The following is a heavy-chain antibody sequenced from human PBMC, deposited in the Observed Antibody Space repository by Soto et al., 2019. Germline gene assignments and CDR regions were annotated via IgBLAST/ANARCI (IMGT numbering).Heavy chain of an antibody. Sequence: GGSLRLSCAASGFTFSNYWMHWVRQAPGEGLVWVSRINSDGTTTNYADSVKGRFTVSRDNAKNTLYLQMNSLRAEETAIYYCARGGLHAFYKDNWGQGTLVTVSS. CDR2: INSDGTTT. CDR1: GFTFSNYW. J-gene: IGHJ4*02. CDR3: ARGGLHAFYKDN. D-gene: IGHD3-10*01. V-gene: IGHV3-74*01.